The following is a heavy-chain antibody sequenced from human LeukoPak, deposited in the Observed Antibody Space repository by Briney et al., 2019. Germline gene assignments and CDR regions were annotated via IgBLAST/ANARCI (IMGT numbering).Heavy chain of an antibody. Sequence: ASVKVSCKASRYTFTGYYMHWVRQAPGQGLEWMGWINPNSGGTNYAQKFQGRVTMTRDTSISTAYMELSRLRSDDTAVYYCASPFVVVPATLYGMDVWGQGTTVTVSS. CDR1: RYTFTGYY. CDR3: ASPFVVVPATLYGMDV. V-gene: IGHV1-2*02. D-gene: IGHD2-2*01. CDR2: INPNSGGT. J-gene: IGHJ6*02.